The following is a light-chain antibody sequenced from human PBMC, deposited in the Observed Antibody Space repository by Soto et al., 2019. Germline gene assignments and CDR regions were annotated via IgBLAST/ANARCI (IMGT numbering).Light chain of an antibody. Sequence: EIVLTQSPATLSLSPGERATLSCRASQSVSSYLAWYQQKPGQAPRLLVYDASNRATGIPARFSGSGSGTDFTLTISSLEPEEFAVYYCQQRSNWPPLTFGQGTRLEMK. CDR3: QQRSNWPPLT. CDR2: DAS. J-gene: IGKJ5*01. V-gene: IGKV3-11*01. CDR1: QSVSSY.